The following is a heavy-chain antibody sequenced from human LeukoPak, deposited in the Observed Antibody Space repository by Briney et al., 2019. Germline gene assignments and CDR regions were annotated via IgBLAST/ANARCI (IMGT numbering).Heavy chain of an antibody. D-gene: IGHD3-10*02. CDR2: ISNGGGTI. J-gene: IGHJ4*02. Sequence: PGGSLRLSCVTSGFTFTSYDFNWVRQAPGKGLEWVSYISNGGGTIYYADSVKGRFTISRDNAKNSVFLQMNTLRAEDTAVYYCARDSYMFGSDYWGQRTLVTVSS. CDR3: ARDSYMFGSDY. V-gene: IGHV3-48*03. CDR1: GFTFTSYD.